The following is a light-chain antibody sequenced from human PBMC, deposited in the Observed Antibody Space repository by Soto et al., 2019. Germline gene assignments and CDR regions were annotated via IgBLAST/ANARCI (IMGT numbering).Light chain of an antibody. J-gene: IGKJ3*01. CDR2: GAS. Sequence: VMTQSPATLSLSPGERATLSCRASQSVTSTYLAWYQQKPGQSPRLLIYGASSRATGIPDRFSGSGSGTDFTLTISRLEPEDFAVYYCQHYGSSPPFTFGPGTKVDIK. CDR3: QHYGSSPPFT. CDR1: QSVTSTY. V-gene: IGKV3-20*01.